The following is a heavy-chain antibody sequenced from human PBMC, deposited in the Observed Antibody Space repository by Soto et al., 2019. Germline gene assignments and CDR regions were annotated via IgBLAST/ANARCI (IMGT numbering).Heavy chain of an antibody. V-gene: IGHV4-4*07. CDR3: ASSRTSDTSNYYYYFDY. CDR1: GGSISSYY. CDR2: IYSSGST. D-gene: IGHD3-22*01. Sequence: SETLSRTCTVSGGSISSYYWNCVRQPAGEGLEWIGRIYSSGSTNYNPSLKSRVTMSVDTSKNQFSLKLSSVTAADTAVYYCASSRTSDTSNYYYYFDYWGQGTLVTV. J-gene: IGHJ4*02.